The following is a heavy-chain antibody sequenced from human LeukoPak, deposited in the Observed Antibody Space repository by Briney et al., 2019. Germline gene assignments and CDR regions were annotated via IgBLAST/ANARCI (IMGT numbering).Heavy chain of an antibody. J-gene: IGHJ6*02. V-gene: IGHV4-34*01. CDR1: GGSFSGYY. CDR3: ARHSKYSGSYFYYYYGMDV. Sequence: ASETLSLTCAVYGGSFSGYYWSWIRQPPGKGLEWIGEISHSGSTNYNPSLKSRVTISVDTSKNQFSLKLSSVTAADTAVYYCARHSKYSGSYFYYYYGMDVWGQGTTVTVSS. D-gene: IGHD1-26*01. CDR2: ISHSGST.